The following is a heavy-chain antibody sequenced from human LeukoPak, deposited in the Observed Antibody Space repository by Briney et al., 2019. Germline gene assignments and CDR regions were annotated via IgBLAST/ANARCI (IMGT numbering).Heavy chain of an antibody. J-gene: IGHJ3*02. CDR3: ASGGGSYPLDAFDI. Sequence: SETLFLTCAVSGGSISSADNSWSWIRQPPGKGLEWIGYIYHSGRPYYNPSLKSRVTISVDRSKSQFSLRLSSVTAADTAVYYCASGGGSYPLDAFDIWGQGTMVTVSS. D-gene: IGHD2-15*01. V-gene: IGHV4-30-2*01. CDR1: GGSISSADNS. CDR2: IYHSGRP.